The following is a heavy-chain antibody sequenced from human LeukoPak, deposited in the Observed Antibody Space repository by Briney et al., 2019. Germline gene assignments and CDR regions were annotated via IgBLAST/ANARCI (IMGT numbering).Heavy chain of an antibody. CDR2: IWYDGSNK. D-gene: IGHD1-14*01. Sequence: PGGSLRLSCAASGFSFSNHGMHWVRQAPGKGLEWVAVIWYDGSNKYYADSVKGRFTISRDNSKNTLYLQMNSLRAEDTAVYYCAKDAPDYYYYMDVWGKGTTVTVSS. CDR1: GFSFSNHG. J-gene: IGHJ6*03. V-gene: IGHV3-33*06. CDR3: AKDAPDYYYYMDV.